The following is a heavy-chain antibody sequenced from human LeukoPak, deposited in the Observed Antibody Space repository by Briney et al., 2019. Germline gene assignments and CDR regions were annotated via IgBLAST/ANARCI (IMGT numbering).Heavy chain of an antibody. CDR2: IYPGDSDT. J-gene: IGHJ4*02. CDR1: GYSFTSYW. CDR3: VRFGLTSSLDY. D-gene: IGHD6-13*01. V-gene: IGHV5-51*01. Sequence: GESLKISCKGSGYSFTSYWIGWVRQMPGKGLEWMGIIYPGDSDTRYSPSFQGQVTFSVDASISTAYLQLSGLRASDTAIYYCVRFGLTSSLDYWGQGTLVTVPS.